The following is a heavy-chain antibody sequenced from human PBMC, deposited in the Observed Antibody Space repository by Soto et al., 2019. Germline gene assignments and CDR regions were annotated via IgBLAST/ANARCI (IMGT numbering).Heavy chain of an antibody. CDR1: GFAFSTYA. CDR2: ISYDGTDK. V-gene: IGHV3-30*18. D-gene: IGHD6-19*01. Sequence: QVHLVESGGGVVQPGGSLTIACVGSGFAFSTYAMHWVRQAPAKGLEWVALISYDGTDKYYADSVKGRFSISRDNSKQTLSLQMDSLRPEDTAVYYCAKDFGAWSDSWGQGTLVNVSS. J-gene: IGHJ5*02. CDR3: AKDFGAWSDS.